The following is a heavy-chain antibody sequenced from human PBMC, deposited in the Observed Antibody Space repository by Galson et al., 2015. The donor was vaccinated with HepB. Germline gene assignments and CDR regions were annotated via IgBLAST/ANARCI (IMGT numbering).Heavy chain of an antibody. J-gene: IGHJ5*02. CDR3: ARGRVAPWRYYGSGSYLDP. Sequence: SVKVSCKASGYTFTSYGISWVRQAPGQGLEWMGWISAYNGNTNYAQKLQGRVTMTTDTSTSTAYMELRSLRSDDTAVYYCARGRVAPWRYYGSGSYLDPWGQGTLVTVSS. CDR1: GYTFTSYG. D-gene: IGHD3-10*01. V-gene: IGHV1-18*01. CDR2: ISAYNGNT.